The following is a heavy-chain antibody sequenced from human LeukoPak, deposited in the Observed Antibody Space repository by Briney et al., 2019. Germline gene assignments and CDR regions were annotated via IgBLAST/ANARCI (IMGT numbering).Heavy chain of an antibody. V-gene: IGHV4-34*01. D-gene: IGHD6-13*01. CDR2: INHSGST. J-gene: IGHJ6*02. CDR3: ARRQNSSHRLYYYYGMDV. Sequence: SETLSLTCAVYGGSFSGYYWSWIRQPPGKGLEWIGEINHSGSTNYNPSLKSRVTISVDTSKNQFSLKLSSVTAADTAVNYCARRQNSSHRLYYYYGMDVWGQGTTVTVSS. CDR1: GGSFSGYY.